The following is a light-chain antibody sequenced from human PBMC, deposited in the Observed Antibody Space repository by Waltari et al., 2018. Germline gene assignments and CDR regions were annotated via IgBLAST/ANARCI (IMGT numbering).Light chain of an antibody. CDR2: KAS. J-gene: IGKJ4*01. CDR3: QHYSSYPPT. V-gene: IGKV1-5*03. CDR1: QSISIW. Sequence: DIQMTQSPSTLSASVGDRVTITCRTSQSISIWLAWYQQKPGKAPKLLIYKASSLERDVPSRFSGSGSGTEFTLTISSLQPDDFATFYCQHYSSYPPTFGGGTKVEIK.